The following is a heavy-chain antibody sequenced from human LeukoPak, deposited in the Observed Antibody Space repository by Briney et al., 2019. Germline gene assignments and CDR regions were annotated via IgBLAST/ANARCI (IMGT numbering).Heavy chain of an antibody. Sequence: ASVKVSCKASGYTFTSYGISWVRQAPGQGLEWMGWISAYNGNTNYAQSFQGRVTVTTDTSTSTAYMDLRSLGSDDTAVYYCARTSASGTYYHVYWGQGTLVTVSS. D-gene: IGHD3-10*01. CDR3: ARTSASGTYYHVY. V-gene: IGHV1-18*01. J-gene: IGHJ4*02. CDR1: GYTFTSYG. CDR2: ISAYNGNT.